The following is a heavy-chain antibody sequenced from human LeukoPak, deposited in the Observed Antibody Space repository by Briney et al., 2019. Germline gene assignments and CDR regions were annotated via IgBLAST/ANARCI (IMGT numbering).Heavy chain of an antibody. Sequence: GGSLRLSCAASGFTFSSYGMHWVRQAPGKGLEWVAVISYDGSNKYYADSVKGRFTISRDNSKNTLYLQMNSLRAEDTAVYYCPKDRVPNSSGWYGFDYWGQGTLVTVSS. V-gene: IGHV3-30*18. D-gene: IGHD6-19*01. CDR1: GFTFSSYG. CDR3: PKDRVPNSSGWYGFDY. J-gene: IGHJ4*02. CDR2: ISYDGSNK.